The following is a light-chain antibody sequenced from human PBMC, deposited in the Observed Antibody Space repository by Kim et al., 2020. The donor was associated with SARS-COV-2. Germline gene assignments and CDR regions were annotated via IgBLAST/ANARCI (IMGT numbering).Light chain of an antibody. V-gene: IGLV3-19*01. J-gene: IGLJ3*02. CDR2: GHN. CDR1: SLRSYY. Sequence: GQTVSSSCQGDSLRSYYAAWYRQKPGQAPVLVIYGHNSRPSGIPDRFSGSNSGTTASLTITGAQAEDEADYYCYSRDNSGDHWVFGGGTQLTVL. CDR3: YSRDNSGDHWV.